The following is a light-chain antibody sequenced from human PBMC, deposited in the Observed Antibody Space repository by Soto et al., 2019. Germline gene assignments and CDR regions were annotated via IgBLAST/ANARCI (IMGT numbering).Light chain of an antibody. CDR1: QSVSSYY. CDR2: AAS. Sequence: EIVLTQSPGTLSLSPGERATLSCRASQSVSSYYLAWYQQKPGQAPMLLIYAASSRATGIPDRFSGGGSGTDFTLTISRLEPEDFAVYYCQQCGSSPWTFGQGTKVDIK. CDR3: QQCGSSPWT. J-gene: IGKJ1*01. V-gene: IGKV3-20*01.